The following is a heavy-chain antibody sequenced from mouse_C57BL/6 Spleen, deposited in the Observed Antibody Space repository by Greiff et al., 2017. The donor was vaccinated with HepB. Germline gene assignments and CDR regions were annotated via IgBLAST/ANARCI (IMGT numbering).Heavy chain of an antibody. J-gene: IGHJ4*01. CDR3: ASYYYGSSYEGYYAMDY. Sequence: VQLQQSGPELVKPGASVKISCKASGYTFTDYYMNWVKQSHGKSLEWIGDINPNNGGTSYNQKFKGKATLTVDKSSSTAYMELRSLTSEDSAVYYCASYYYGSSYEGYYAMDYWGQGTSVTVSS. CDR1: GYTFTDYY. CDR2: INPNNGGT. V-gene: IGHV1-26*01. D-gene: IGHD1-1*01.